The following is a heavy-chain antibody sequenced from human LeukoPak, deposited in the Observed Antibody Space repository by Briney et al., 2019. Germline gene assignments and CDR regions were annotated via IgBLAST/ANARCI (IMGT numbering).Heavy chain of an antibody. CDR1: GYTFTSSD. D-gene: IGHD3-10*01. CDR3: ASGVQVDGLGSYYLDY. Sequence: ASVKVSCKASGYTFTSSDINWVRQATGQGLEWMGWMNPNSGNTGYAQKFQGRVTMTRKTSISTAYMELSSLRSEDTAVYYCASGVQVDGLGSYYLDYWGQGTLVTVSS. CDR2: MNPNSGNT. V-gene: IGHV1-8*01. J-gene: IGHJ4*02.